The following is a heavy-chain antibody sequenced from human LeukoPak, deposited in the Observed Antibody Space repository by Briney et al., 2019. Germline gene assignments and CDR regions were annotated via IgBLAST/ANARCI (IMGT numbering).Heavy chain of an antibody. CDR2: IYYSGST. Sequence: SETLSLTCTVSGGSISSFYWSWIRQPPGKGLEWIGYIYYSGSTNYNPSLKSRVTISVDTSKNQFSLRLNSVTAADTAVYYCARLSSGSSSWHDIDYWGQGTLVTVSS. V-gene: IGHV4-59*08. CDR1: GGSISSFY. D-gene: IGHD6-13*01. CDR3: ARLSSGSSSWHDIDY. J-gene: IGHJ4*02.